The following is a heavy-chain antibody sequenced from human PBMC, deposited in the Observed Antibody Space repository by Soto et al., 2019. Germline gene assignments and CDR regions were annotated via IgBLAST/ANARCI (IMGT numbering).Heavy chain of an antibody. J-gene: IGHJ3*01. CDR1: GYTFTSYA. Sequence: ASVKVSCKASGYTFTSYAMHWVRQAPGQRLEWMGWINANNGNTKYSQKFQGRVTITRDTSASTAYMELSSLRSDDTAVYYCARDRRFYDSGTYDIANHAFDVWGQLTMGTVS. CDR3: ARDRRFYDSGTYDIANHAFDV. D-gene: IGHD3-22*01. V-gene: IGHV1-3*01. CDR2: INANNGNT.